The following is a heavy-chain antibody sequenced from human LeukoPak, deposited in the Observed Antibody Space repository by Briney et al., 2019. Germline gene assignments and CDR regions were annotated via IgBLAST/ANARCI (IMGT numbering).Heavy chain of an antibody. CDR3: ARGRRKAARPDGMDV. CDR1: GGSISSYY. Sequence: PSETLSLTCTVSGGSISSYYWSWIRQPPGKGLEWIGYIYYSGSTNYNPSLKSRVTISVDTSKNQFSLKLSSVTAADTAVYYCARGRRKAARPDGMDVWGQGTTVTVYS. D-gene: IGHD6-6*01. J-gene: IGHJ6*02. V-gene: IGHV4-59*08. CDR2: IYYSGST.